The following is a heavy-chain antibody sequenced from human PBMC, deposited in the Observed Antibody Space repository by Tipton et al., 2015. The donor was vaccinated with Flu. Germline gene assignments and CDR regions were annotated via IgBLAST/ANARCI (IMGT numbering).Heavy chain of an antibody. CDR1: GGSISSYY. D-gene: IGHD3-3*01. Sequence: LRLSCTVSGGSISSYYWSWIRQPAGKGLEWIGRSYTSGSTNYNPSLKSRVTMSVDTSKNQFSLKLSSVTAADTAVYYCARDGEGVVIIPPYYFDYWGQGTLVTVSS. J-gene: IGHJ4*02. CDR3: ARDGEGVVIIPPYYFDY. V-gene: IGHV4-4*07. CDR2: SYTSGST.